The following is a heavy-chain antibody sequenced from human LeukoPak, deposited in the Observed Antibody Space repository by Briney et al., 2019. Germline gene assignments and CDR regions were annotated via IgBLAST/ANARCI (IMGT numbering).Heavy chain of an antibody. J-gene: IGHJ4*02. CDR2: INPNSGGT. Sequence: ASVKVSCKAFGYTFTGYYIHWLRQAPGQGLEWMGWINPNSGGTDSAQKFQGRVTMTRDTSISTAYMELSSLRSDHTAVYYCAKDDISQLRVGELSPWGVFDYWGQGTLVTVSS. CDR1: GYTFTGYY. D-gene: IGHD3-16*02. V-gene: IGHV1-2*02. CDR3: AKDDISQLRVGELSPWGVFDY.